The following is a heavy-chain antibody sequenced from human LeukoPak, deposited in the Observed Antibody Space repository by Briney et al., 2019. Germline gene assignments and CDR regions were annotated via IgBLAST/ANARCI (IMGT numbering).Heavy chain of an antibody. CDR1: GYSFSRYD. CDR2: MNPNSGNT. CDR3: AREDYYDSGSNDY. Sequence: ASVKVSCKASGYSFSRYDINWVRQATGQGLGWMGWMNPNSGNTAYAQKFQGRVTITRNTSISTAYMELSSLRSEDTAVYYCAREDYYDSGSNDYWGQGTLVTVSS. J-gene: IGHJ4*02. D-gene: IGHD3-22*01. V-gene: IGHV1-8*03.